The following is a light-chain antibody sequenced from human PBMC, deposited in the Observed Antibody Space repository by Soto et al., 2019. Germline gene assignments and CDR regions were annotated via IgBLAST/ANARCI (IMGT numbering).Light chain of an antibody. CDR2: GAS. Sequence: EIVLTQSPGTLSLSPGERATLSCRASQSVSSNYLAWYQQKPGQAPRLLIYGASSRATGIPDRFSGSGSATAFTLTISRLEPEDFAAYYCQQYHTSPVSFGRGTKVDIK. V-gene: IGKV3-20*01. CDR1: QSVSSNY. CDR3: QQYHTSPVS. J-gene: IGKJ4*01.